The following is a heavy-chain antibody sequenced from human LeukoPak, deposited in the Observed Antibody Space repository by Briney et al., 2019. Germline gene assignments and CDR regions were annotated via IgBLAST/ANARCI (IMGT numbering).Heavy chain of an antibody. Sequence: PGESLKISCKGSGYSYPTYWIGWVRQMPGRGLEWMGIIYPGDSDTRYSPSFQGQVTISAGKSISTAYLQWSSRKASDTAMYYCARAGGPYSNSDYWGQGTLVTVSS. J-gene: IGHJ4*01. D-gene: IGHD6-13*01. CDR1: GYSYPTYW. CDR3: ARAGGPYSNSDY. CDR2: IYPGDSDT. V-gene: IGHV5-51*01.